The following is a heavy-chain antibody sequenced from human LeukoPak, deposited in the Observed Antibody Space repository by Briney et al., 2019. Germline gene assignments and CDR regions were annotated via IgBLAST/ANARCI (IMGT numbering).Heavy chain of an antibody. CDR3: ARHAVCSGGSCYFYYYYGMDV. V-gene: IGHV4-59*08. CDR1: GGSISSYY. Sequence: SETLSLTCTVSGGSISSYYWSWIRQPLGKGLEWIGYIYYSGSTNYNPSLKSRVTISVDTSKNQFSLKLSSVTAADTAVYYCARHAVCSGGSCYFYYYYGMDVWGQGTTVTVSS. J-gene: IGHJ6*02. CDR2: IYYSGST. D-gene: IGHD2-15*01.